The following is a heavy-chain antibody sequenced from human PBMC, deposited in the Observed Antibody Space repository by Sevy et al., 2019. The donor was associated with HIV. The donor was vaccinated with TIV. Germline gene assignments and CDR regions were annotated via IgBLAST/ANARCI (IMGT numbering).Heavy chain of an antibody. J-gene: IGHJ4*02. V-gene: IGHV1-2*06. D-gene: IGHD3-22*01. CDR1: GYTFTAYY. CDR2: INPNSGGT. CDR3: ERAYYYDSSAYYFDH. Sequence: ASVKVSCKASGYTFTAYYVHWVRQAPGQGLEWMGRINPNSGGTNYAQKFQGRVTMTRDTSISTAYMELSGLRYDDTAVYHCERAYYYDSSAYYFDHWGPGTLVTVSS.